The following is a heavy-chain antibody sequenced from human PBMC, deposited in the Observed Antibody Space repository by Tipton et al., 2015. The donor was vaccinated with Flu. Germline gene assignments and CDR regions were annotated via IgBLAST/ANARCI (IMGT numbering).Heavy chain of an antibody. CDR3: ARDYGDFNWFDS. J-gene: IGHJ5*01. CDR1: GGSISRSPTYY. V-gene: IGHV4-61*02. Sequence: TLSLTCSVSGGSISRSPTYYWSWIRQPAGKGLEWIGRIYVSGRTSYNPSLKSQVIISVDTSQNRFSLKLTSVTAADTAVYYCARDYGDFNWFDSWGQGKVVTVSS. CDR2: IYVSGRT. D-gene: IGHD7-27*01.